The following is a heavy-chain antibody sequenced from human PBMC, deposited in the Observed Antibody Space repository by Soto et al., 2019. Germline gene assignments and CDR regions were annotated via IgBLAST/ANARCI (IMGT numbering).Heavy chain of an antibody. CDR2: ISAYNGNT. Sequence: QVQLVQSGAEVKKPGAAVKVSCKASGYTFSSSGISWVRQAPGQGLEWMGWISAYNGNTKYAQKFQGRVTMTTDTSTSTAYMELRSLGSDDTAVYFCARDLRDMAAAGTLDYWGQGTLVTVSS. CDR3: ARDLRDMAAAGTLDY. V-gene: IGHV1-18*01. CDR1: GYTFSSSG. J-gene: IGHJ4*02. D-gene: IGHD6-13*01.